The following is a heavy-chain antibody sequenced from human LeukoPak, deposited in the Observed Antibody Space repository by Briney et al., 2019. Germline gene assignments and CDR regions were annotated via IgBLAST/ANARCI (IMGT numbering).Heavy chain of an antibody. J-gene: IGHJ6*03. Sequence: ASVKVSCKVSGYTLTELSMHWVRQAPGKGLEWMGGFDPEDGETIYAQKFQGRVTMTEDTSTDTAYMELSSLRSEDTAVYYCATNGPHDYSNYYYYYYMDVWGKGTTVTVSS. CDR1: GYTLTELS. V-gene: IGHV1-24*01. CDR3: ATNGPHDYSNYYYYYYMDV. CDR2: FDPEDGET. D-gene: IGHD4-11*01.